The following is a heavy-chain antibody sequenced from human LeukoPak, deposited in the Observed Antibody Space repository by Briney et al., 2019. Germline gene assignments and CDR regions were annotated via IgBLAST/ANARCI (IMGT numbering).Heavy chain of an antibody. D-gene: IGHD3-22*01. CDR3: AKDSSYYDSSGYPY. Sequence: GGSLRLSCAASGFTFSSYGMHWVRQAPGKGLEWVAVISYDASNKYYADSVKGRFTISRDNSKNTLYLQMNSLRAEDTAVYYCAKDSSYYDSSGYPYWGQGTLVTVSS. V-gene: IGHV3-30*18. J-gene: IGHJ4*02. CDR2: ISYDASNK. CDR1: GFTFSSYG.